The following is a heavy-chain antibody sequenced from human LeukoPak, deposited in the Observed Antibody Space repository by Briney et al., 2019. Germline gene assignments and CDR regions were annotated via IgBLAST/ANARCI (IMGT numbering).Heavy chain of an antibody. CDR3: ARDSSGIAAGHTRQRSKNWFDP. Sequence: SQTLSLTCAISGDSVSSNSAAWNWLRQSPSGGLEWLGRTYYRSKWYNDYAVSVKSRITINPDTSKNQFSLQLNSVTPEDTAVYYGARDSSGIAAGHTRQRSKNWFDPWGQGTLVTVSS. D-gene: IGHD6-13*01. CDR2: TYYRSKWYN. CDR1: GDSVSSNSAA. V-gene: IGHV6-1*01. J-gene: IGHJ5*02.